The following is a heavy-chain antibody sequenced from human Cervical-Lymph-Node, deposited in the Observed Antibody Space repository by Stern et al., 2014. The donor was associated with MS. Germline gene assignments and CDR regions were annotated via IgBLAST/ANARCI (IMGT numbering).Heavy chain of an antibody. J-gene: IGHJ3*02. Sequence: VQLVESGGGVVQPGSSLRLTCTASGFIFSSFPTHWVRQALGKGLEWVATISPDGGDKDYTDSVKGRFNISRDNSKSTLFLQMNTLRPEDTAVYYCSSGTYDGSFDIWGQGTMVTVS. CDR1: GFIFSSFP. V-gene: IGHV3-30*04. CDR3: SSGTYDGSFDI. D-gene: IGHD1-1*01. CDR2: ISPDGGDK.